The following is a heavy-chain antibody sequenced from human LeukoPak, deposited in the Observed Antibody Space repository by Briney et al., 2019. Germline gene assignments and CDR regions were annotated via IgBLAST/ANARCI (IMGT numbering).Heavy chain of an antibody. D-gene: IGHD3-9*01. J-gene: IGHJ4*02. V-gene: IGHV4-31*11. CDR1: GGSISSYY. CDR2: IYYSGST. CDR3: ARGYFDWLYFDY. Sequence: PSQTLSLTCAVSGGSISSYYWSWIRQHPGKGLEWIGYIYYSGSTYYNPSLKSRVTISVDTSKNQFSLKLSSVTAADTAVYYCARGYFDWLYFDYWGQGTLVTVSS.